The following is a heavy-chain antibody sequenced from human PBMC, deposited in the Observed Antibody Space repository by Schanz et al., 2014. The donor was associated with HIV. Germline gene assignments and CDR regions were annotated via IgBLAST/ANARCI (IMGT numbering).Heavy chain of an antibody. CDR2: IYSGGRT. CDR3: ARDRQPSSYRGLDV. J-gene: IGHJ6*02. V-gene: IGHV3-53*01. CDR1: GFTVSSNY. D-gene: IGHD6-6*01. Sequence: EVQLVESGGGLIQPGGSRRLSCAASGFTVSSNYMSWVRQAPGEGLECVSVIYSGGRTYYADSVKGRFTISRDSAKNSLYLQMNSLRVDDTAVYYCARDRQPSSYRGLDVWGQGTMVTVSS.